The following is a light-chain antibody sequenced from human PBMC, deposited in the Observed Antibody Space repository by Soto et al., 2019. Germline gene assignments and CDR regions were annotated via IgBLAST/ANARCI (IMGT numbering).Light chain of an antibody. Sequence: QSALTQPPSASGSPGQSVTISCTGTSSDVGGYNYVSWYQQHPGKAPKVIIYEVSKRPSGVPDRFSGSKSGSTASLTVSGLQAEDEADYYCSSYTSRSTLDYVFGSGTKVTVL. CDR1: SSDVGGYNY. J-gene: IGLJ1*01. CDR3: SSYTSRSTLDYV. CDR2: EVS. V-gene: IGLV2-8*01.